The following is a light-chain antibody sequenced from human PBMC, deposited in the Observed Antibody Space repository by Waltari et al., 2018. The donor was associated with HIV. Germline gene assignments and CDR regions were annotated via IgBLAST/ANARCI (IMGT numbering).Light chain of an antibody. CDR1: QRVSSN. CDR2: GAS. CDR3: QHYNKWPWT. Sequence: EIVMTQSPATLSVSPGERATLSCRASQRVSSNLAWYQQKPGQAPRLLIYGASTRATGIPARFSVSGSGTEFTLTISSLQSEDFAVYYCQHYNKWPWTFGQGTKVEIK. V-gene: IGKV3-15*01. J-gene: IGKJ1*01.